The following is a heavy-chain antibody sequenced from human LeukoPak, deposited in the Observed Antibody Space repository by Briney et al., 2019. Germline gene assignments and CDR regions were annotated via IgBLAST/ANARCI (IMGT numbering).Heavy chain of an antibody. CDR2: IRSSGSTI. CDR3: ARDASPSPVAGTNYFDY. D-gene: IGHD6-19*01. CDR1: GFTFSSYE. J-gene: IGHJ4*02. Sequence: GGSLRLSCAASGFTFSSYEMNWVRQAPGKGLEWVSYIRSSGSTIYYADSVKGRFTISRDNAKNSLYLQMNSLRAEDTAVYYCARDASPSPVAGTNYFDYWGQGTLVTVSS. V-gene: IGHV3-48*03.